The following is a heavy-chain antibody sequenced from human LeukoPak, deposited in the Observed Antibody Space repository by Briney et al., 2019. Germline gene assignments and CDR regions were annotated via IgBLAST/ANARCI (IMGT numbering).Heavy chain of an antibody. CDR3: ARLDDSNSRRPENDASDV. J-gene: IGHJ3*01. CDR2: IYSGGDT. Sequence: GGSLRLSCAVSGSTAKRNYMSWARQAPGKGLEWVSVIYSGGDTYYADSVKGRFTISRDNSKNTVYLQMNNLRPEDTAVYYCARLDDSNSRRPENDASDVWGQGTTVTVSS. CDR1: GSTAKRNY. D-gene: IGHD3-22*01. V-gene: IGHV3-66*02.